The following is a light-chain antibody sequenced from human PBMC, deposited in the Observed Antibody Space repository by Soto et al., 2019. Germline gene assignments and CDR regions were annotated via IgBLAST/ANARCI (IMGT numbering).Light chain of an antibody. CDR2: GAS. V-gene: IGKV3-20*01. J-gene: IGKJ1*01. Sequence: EIVLTQSPGTLSLSPGERATLSCRASQTVTNDYLAWFQKRPGQATRLLIYGASSRDTGIADRFSGSGSGTDFTLTISNLEPEDFAVYYCQQYGSSPKAFGQGTKVEIK. CDR1: QTVTNDY. CDR3: QQYGSSPKA.